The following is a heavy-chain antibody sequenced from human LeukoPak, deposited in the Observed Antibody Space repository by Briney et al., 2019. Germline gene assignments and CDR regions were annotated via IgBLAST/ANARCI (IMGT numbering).Heavy chain of an antibody. CDR2: IYYSGST. D-gene: IGHD3-10*01. Sequence: SETLSLTCTVSGGSISSYHWSWIRQPPGKGLEWIGYIYYSGSTNYNPSLKSRVTISVDTSKNQFSLKLSSVTAADTAVYYCARNYGSGSYSNFDYWGQGTLVTVSS. V-gene: IGHV4-59*01. CDR3: ARNYGSGSYSNFDY. J-gene: IGHJ4*02. CDR1: GGSISSYH.